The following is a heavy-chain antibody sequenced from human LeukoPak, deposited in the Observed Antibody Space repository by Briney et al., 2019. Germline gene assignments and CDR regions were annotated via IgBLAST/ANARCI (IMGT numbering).Heavy chain of an antibody. V-gene: IGHV1-69*01. CDR3: AIQYGSGSYYRFNYFDY. CDR1: GGTFSSYA. J-gene: IGHJ4*02. D-gene: IGHD3-10*01. Sequence: SVKVSCKASGGTFSSYAISWVRQAPGQGLEWMGGIIPIFGTANYAQKFQGGVTITADESTSTAYMELSSLRSEDTAVYYCAIQYGSGSYYRFNYFDYWGQGTLVTVSS. CDR2: IIPIFGTA.